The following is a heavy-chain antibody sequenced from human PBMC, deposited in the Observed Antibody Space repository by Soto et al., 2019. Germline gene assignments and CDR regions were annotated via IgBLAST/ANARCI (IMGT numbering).Heavy chain of an antibody. CDR2: ISYDGSNK. Sequence: GGSLRLSCAASGFTFSSYAMHWVRQAPGKGLEWVAVISYDGSNKYYADSVKGRFTISRDNSKNTPYMQMNSLRAEDTVVYYCARDYYRFNSGYGFSMDVWGQGTTVTVSS. J-gene: IGHJ6*02. CDR3: ARDYYRFNSGYGFSMDV. V-gene: IGHV3-30-3*01. CDR1: GFTFSSYA. D-gene: IGHD5-12*01.